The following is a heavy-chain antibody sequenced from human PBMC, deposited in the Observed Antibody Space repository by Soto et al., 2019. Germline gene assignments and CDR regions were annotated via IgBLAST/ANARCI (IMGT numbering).Heavy chain of an antibody. CDR1: GFIFSNFA. V-gene: IGHV3-30-3*01. D-gene: IGHD6-19*01. J-gene: IGHJ4*02. CDR2: TSSDGSNK. Sequence: QVQLVESGGGVVQPGRSLRLSRAASGFIFSNFALHWVRQAPGKGLEWVSVTSSDGSNKNYGDSVKGRFTISRDNSKNTLYLHMNSLRVDDTAVYYCAREKFVGGWLGELDFWGQGTLVTVSS. CDR3: AREKFVGGWLGELDF.